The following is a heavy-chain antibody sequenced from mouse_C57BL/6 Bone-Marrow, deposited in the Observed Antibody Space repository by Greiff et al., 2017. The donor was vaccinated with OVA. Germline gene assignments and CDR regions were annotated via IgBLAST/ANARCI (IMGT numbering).Heavy chain of an antibody. J-gene: IGHJ2*01. CDR3: TAITTVVASDY. V-gene: IGHV14-4*01. Sequence: EVKLQESGAELVRPGASVKLSCTASGFNIKDDYMHWVKQRPEQGLEWIGWIDPENGDTEYASKFQGKATITADTSSNTAYLQLLSLTSADTAVYYCTAITTVVASDYWGQGTTLTVSS. CDR2: IDPENGDT. D-gene: IGHD1-1*01. CDR1: GFNIKDDY.